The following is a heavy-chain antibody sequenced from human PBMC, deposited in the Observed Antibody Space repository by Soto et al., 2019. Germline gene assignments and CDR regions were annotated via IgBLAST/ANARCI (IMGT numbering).Heavy chain of an antibody. CDR1: EGTFISYA. D-gene: IGHD1-20*01. Sequence: QVQLVQSGAEVKQPGSSVKVPCKASEGTFISYAISWVRQAPGQGLEWMGGIIPIFGTANYAQKFQGRVTITADESTSPAYIELRSLRSEDTDVYYCAIDFNFSAPKYFQHWGQCTLVTVSS. CDR2: IIPIFGTA. CDR3: AIDFNFSAPKYFQH. V-gene: IGHV1-69*01. J-gene: IGHJ1*01.